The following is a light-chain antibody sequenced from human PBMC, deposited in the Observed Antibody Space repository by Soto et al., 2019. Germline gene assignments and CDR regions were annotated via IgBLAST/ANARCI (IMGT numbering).Light chain of an antibody. CDR1: ETVNDN. CDR2: DAS. V-gene: IGKV3-11*01. Sequence: EIVLTQSPASLSLSPGERATFSCRASETVNDNLAWYHQKPGQPPRVLIYDASTRATGLPERFTGRGGGTEFTLTIDNLEPEDAGFYYCQQRADWPPFTFGPGTKLE. CDR3: QQRADWPPFT. J-gene: IGKJ2*01.